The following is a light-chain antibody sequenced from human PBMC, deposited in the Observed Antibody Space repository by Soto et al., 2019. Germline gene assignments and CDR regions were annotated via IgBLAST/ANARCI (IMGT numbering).Light chain of an antibody. CDR3: QSYDSSLSGAV. J-gene: IGLJ7*01. V-gene: IGLV1-40*01. Sequence: VLTQPPSVSGAPGQRVTISCTGSSSNIGAGYDVHWYQQLPGTAPKLLIYNNSNRPSGVPDRFSGSKSGTSASLAITGLQAEDEADYYCQSYDSSLSGAVFGGGTQLTVL. CDR2: NNS. CDR1: SSNIGAGYD.